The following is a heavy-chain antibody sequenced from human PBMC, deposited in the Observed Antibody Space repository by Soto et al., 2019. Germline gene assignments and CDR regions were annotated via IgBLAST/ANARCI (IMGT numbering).Heavy chain of an antibody. J-gene: IGHJ6*03. V-gene: IGHV3-23*01. D-gene: IGHD3-3*01. CDR1: GFTFSGYA. Sequence: GGSLRLSCAAAGFTFSGYAMSWVRQAPGKGLEWVSAISGSGGSTYYADSVKGRFTISRDNSKNTLYLQMNSLRAEDTAVYYCAKEGVTIFGVVIINYYYYMDVWGKGTTVTVSS. CDR3: AKEGVTIFGVVIINYYYYMDV. CDR2: ISGSGGST.